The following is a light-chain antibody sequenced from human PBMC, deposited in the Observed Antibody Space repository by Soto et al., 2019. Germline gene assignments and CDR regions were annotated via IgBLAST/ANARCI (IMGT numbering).Light chain of an antibody. CDR3: CSYAGSSTPVV. Sequence: QSVLTQPASVSGSPGQSITISCTGTSSDVGSYNLVSWYQQHPGKAPKLMIYEVSKRPSGVSNRFSGSKSGNTASLTISGLQAEDEAGYYCCSYAGSSTPVVFGGGTKVTVL. V-gene: IGLV2-23*02. CDR1: SSDVGSYNL. J-gene: IGLJ2*01. CDR2: EVS.